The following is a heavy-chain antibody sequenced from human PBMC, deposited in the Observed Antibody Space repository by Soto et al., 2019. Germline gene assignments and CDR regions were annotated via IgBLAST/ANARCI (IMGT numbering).Heavy chain of an antibody. D-gene: IGHD3-22*01. CDR2: ISGSGGST. V-gene: IGHV3-23*01. CDR1: GFTFSSYA. J-gene: IGHJ3*02. Sequence: EVQLLESGGGLVQPGGSLRLSCAASGFTFSSYAMSWVRQAPGKGLEWVSAISGSGGSTYYADSVKGRFTISRDNSKNTLYLQMNSLRAEDTAVYYCAKDYYDSSGYSTVGAFDIWGQGTMVIVSS. CDR3: AKDYYDSSGYSTVGAFDI.